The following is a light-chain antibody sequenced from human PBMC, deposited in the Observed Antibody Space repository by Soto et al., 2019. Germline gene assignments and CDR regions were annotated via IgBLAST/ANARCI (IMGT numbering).Light chain of an antibody. CDR1: QSVSSTF. J-gene: IGKJ5*01. V-gene: IGKV3-20*01. CDR2: GAS. Sequence: EIVMTQSPATLSVSPGERATLSCRASQSVSSTFIAWYQQKPAQAPRLLIYGASSRATGIADRFSGSGSGTDFTLIINRLEPEDFAVYYCQQHLRSPITFGQGTRLEIK. CDR3: QQHLRSPIT.